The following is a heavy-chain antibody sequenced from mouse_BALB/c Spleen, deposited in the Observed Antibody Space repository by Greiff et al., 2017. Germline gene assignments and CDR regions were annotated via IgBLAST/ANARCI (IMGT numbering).Heavy chain of an antibody. Sequence: QVQLQQSGTVLARPGASVKMSCKASGYTFTSYTMHWVKQRPGQGLEWIGYINPSSGYTEYNQKFKDKTTLTSDKSSSTAYTQLSSLTSEDSAVYYCARQGYYYAMDYWGQGTSVTVSS. CDR3: ARQGYYYAMDY. CDR2: INPSSGYT. V-gene: IGHV1-4*02. CDR1: GYTFTSYT. J-gene: IGHJ4*01.